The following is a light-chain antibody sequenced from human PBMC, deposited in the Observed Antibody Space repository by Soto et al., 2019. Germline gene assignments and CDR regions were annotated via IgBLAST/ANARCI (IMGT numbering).Light chain of an antibody. CDR3: QKYNGAPIT. J-gene: IGKJ4*01. V-gene: IGKV1-27*01. CDR1: QDIRNY. Sequence: EIQRTQSPSSLSASVGDRVTITCRASQDIRNYLAWYQQKPGKVPKLLISAASTLQPRVPSRFSGSGSGTDFTLTIISLQPEDVATYYCQKYNGAPITFGEESKVEIK. CDR2: AAS.